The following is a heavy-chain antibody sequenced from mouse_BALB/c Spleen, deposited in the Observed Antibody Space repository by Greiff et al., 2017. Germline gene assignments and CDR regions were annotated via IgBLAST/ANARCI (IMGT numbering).Heavy chain of an antibody. CDR2: ISSGGSYT. CDR1: GFTFSSYA. J-gene: IGHJ2*01. V-gene: IGHV5-9-4*01. D-gene: IGHD4-1*02. CDR3: ASQLGGGFDY. Sequence: EVKLQESGGGLVKPGGSLKLSCAASGFTFSSYAMSWVRQSPEKRLEWVAEISSGGSYTYYPDTVTGRFTISRDNAKNTLYLEMSSLRSEDTAMYYCASQLGGGFDYWGQGTTLTVSS.